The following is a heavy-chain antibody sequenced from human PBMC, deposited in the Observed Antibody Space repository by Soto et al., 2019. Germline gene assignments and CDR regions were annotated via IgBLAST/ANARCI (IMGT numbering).Heavy chain of an antibody. V-gene: IGHV3-66*01. D-gene: IGHD6-19*01. CDR2: IYSGGST. CDR3: ATHLRAVYYYYYYMDV. Sequence: GGSLRLSCAASGFTVSSNYMSWVRQAPGKGLEWVSVIYSGGSTYYADSVKGRFTISRDNSKNTLYLQMNSLRAEDTAVYYCATHLRAVYYYYYYMDVWGKGTTVTVSS. CDR1: GFTVSSNY. J-gene: IGHJ6*03.